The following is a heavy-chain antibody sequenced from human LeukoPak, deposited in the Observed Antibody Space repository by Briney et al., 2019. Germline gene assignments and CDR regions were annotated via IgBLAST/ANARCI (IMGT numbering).Heavy chain of an antibody. CDR3: AREAAYYYSSGYYVY. V-gene: IGHV3-21*01. CDR2: ISSSSSYI. D-gene: IGHD3-22*01. CDR1: GFTFSSYS. Sequence: PGGSLRLSCAASGFTFSSYSMNWVRQAPGKGLEWVSSISSSSSYIYYADSVKGRFTISTDNAKNSLYLQMNSLRAEDTAVYYCAREAAYYYSSGYYVYWGQGTLVTVSS. J-gene: IGHJ4*02.